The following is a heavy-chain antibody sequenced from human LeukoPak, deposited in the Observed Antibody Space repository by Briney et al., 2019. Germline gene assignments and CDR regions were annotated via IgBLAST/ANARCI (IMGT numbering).Heavy chain of an antibody. J-gene: IGHJ4*02. V-gene: IGHV4-31*03. CDR3: ARSFPVVPAAADY. D-gene: IGHD2-2*01. CDR1: GVSISSGGYY. CDR2: ISYSGST. Sequence: SETLSLTCTVSGVSISSGGYYWSWIRQHPGKGLEWVGYISYSGSTYYNPSLKSRVTISVDTSKNQFSLKLSSVTAADTAVYYCARSFPVVPAAADYWGQGTLVTVSS.